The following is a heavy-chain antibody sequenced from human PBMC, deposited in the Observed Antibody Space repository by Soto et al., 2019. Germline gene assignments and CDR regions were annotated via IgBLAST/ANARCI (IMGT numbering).Heavy chain of an antibody. Sequence: GGSLRLSCAASGFTFISYEMNWVRQAPGKGLEWVSYISSSGSTIYYADSVKGRFTISRDNAKNSLYLQMNSLRAEDTAVYYCARGSRKYYDFWSGYYPHFLGMDVWGQGTTVTVSS. CDR2: ISSSGSTI. D-gene: IGHD3-3*01. CDR3: ARGSRKYYDFWSGYYPHFLGMDV. V-gene: IGHV3-48*03. CDR1: GFTFISYE. J-gene: IGHJ6*02.